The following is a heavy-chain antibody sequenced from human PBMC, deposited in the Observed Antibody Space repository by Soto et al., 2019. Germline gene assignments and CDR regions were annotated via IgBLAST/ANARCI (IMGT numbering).Heavy chain of an antibody. J-gene: IGHJ4*02. D-gene: IGHD3-10*01. CDR2: ISVYNGNI. V-gene: IGHV1-18*01. Sequence: QVQLLQSGAEVKKPGASVKVCCKASGYMFNTYGITWVRQAPGQGLEWMGWISVYNGNIDYAQKFEGRVTMTIDTSTSTAYMELKSLTSDDTAVYYCARTYGSGDYFLPFEYWGQGTPVSVSS. CDR1: GYMFNTYG. CDR3: ARTYGSGDYFLPFEY.